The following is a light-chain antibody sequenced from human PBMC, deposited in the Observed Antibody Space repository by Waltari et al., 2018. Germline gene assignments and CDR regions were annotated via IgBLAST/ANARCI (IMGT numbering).Light chain of an antibody. Sequence: DIQMTQSPSSLSASVGDKVTITCRASQNIATFLNWFQHRPGQAPDLLIYGASTLHRGVPSRFTGSGSGTEFTLTISSVQHGDFATYYCQQTYVFPRTFGQGTKVEMK. J-gene: IGKJ1*01. CDR1: QNIATF. CDR3: QQTYVFPRT. V-gene: IGKV1-39*01. CDR2: GAS.